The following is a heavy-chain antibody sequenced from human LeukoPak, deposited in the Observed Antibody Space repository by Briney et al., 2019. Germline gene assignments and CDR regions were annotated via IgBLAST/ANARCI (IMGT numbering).Heavy chain of an antibody. Sequence: GGSLRLSCAASGFTFSGYWMSWVRQAPGKGLKWVANIKQDGSEKHYVDSVKGRFTISRDNAKNSLYLQMNSLRAEDTAVYYCARSGGCVDYWGQGTLVTASS. D-gene: IGHD4-23*01. CDR2: IKQDGSEK. V-gene: IGHV3-7*01. J-gene: IGHJ4*02. CDR1: GFTFSGYW. CDR3: ARSGGCVDY.